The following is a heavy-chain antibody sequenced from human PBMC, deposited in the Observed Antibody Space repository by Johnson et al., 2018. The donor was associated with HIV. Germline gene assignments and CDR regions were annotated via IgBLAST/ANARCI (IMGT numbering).Heavy chain of an antibody. CDR1: GFTFDDYT. CDR2: ISWDGGST. V-gene: IGHV3-43*01. CDR3: VRVGGYSDWSLGLVMDAFDM. Sequence: VQLVESGGVVVQPGGSLRLSCAASGFTFDDYTMHWVRQAPGKGLEWVSLISWDGGSTYYADSVKGRFTISRDNAKNSLYLQMNSLRAEDTALYYCVRVGGYSDWSLGLVMDAFDMWGQGTMVTVSS. J-gene: IGHJ3*02. D-gene: IGHD6-19*01.